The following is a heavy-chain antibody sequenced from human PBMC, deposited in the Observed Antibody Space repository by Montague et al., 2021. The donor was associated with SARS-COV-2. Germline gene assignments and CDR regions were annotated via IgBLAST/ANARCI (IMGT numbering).Heavy chain of an antibody. Sequence: SETLSLTCSVSDDSLSRSHYFWAWIRQPPGMGLEWIGSIYFTGKTYYHPSLKSRVTISIDTSKNHFSLRLSSVTAADSAVFYCARWGLNNAFDIWGLGTMITISS. D-gene: IGHD1/OR15-1a*01. V-gene: IGHV4-39*02. CDR1: DDSLSRSHYF. J-gene: IGHJ3*02. CDR2: IYFTGKT. CDR3: ARWGLNNAFDI.